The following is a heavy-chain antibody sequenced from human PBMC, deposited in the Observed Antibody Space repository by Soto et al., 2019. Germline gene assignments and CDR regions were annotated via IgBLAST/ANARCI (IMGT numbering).Heavy chain of an antibody. Sequence: GGSLRLSCAASGFTFSSYAMTWVRQAPGKGLEWVSGISLGGGTTYYADSVKGRFTISRDNSKNTMFLQMNSLRGEDSAVYYCAKDPALSPGYSDYWGRGTLVTVSS. D-gene: IGHD3-9*01. V-gene: IGHV3-23*01. CDR1: GFTFSSYA. J-gene: IGHJ4*02. CDR3: AKDPALSPGYSDY. CDR2: ISLGGGTT.